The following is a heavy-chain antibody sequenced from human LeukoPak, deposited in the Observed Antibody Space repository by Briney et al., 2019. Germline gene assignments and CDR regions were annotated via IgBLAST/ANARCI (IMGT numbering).Heavy chain of an antibody. J-gene: IGHJ4*02. Sequence: GGSLRLSCAASGFTFDSYAMSWVRQAPGKGLEWVSDINWNGGSTGYADFVKGRFTISRDNAKNSLYLQMNSLRAEDTALYHCARVRPGRDGYNYFDYWGQGTLVTVSS. CDR3: ARVRPGRDGYNYFDY. V-gene: IGHV3-20*01. CDR1: GFTFDSYA. D-gene: IGHD5-24*01. CDR2: INWNGGST.